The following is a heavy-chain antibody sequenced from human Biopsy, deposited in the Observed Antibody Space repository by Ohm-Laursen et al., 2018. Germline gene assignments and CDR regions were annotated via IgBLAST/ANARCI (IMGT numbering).Heavy chain of an antibody. J-gene: IGHJ6*02. V-gene: IGHV3-23*01. Sequence: SLRLSCSASGFTFSDYAMNWVRQAPGKRLEWVASFVGSGGGGSTYHADSVKGRFTVARDNAKNSLYLQLNSLRAEDTAVYYCARDSRRTAREGGMDVWGQGTTVTVSS. CDR3: ARDSRRTAREGGMDV. CDR2: FVGSGGGGST. CDR1: GFTFSDYA. D-gene: IGHD6-6*01.